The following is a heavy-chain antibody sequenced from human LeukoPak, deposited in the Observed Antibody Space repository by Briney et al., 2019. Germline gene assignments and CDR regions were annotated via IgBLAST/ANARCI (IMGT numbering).Heavy chain of an antibody. D-gene: IGHD6-6*01. V-gene: IGHV4-59*08. CDR2: IFYSGST. J-gene: IGHJ4*02. CDR1: GASISTYY. CDR3: ARHSTIEPRPDY. Sequence: SETLSLTCTVSGASISTYYWSWIRQPPVQGLDWIGCIFYSGSTNSGNTNYNPSLKSRVTISVDTSKNQFSLKLSSVTAADTAVYYCARHSTIEPRPDYWGQGTLVTVSS.